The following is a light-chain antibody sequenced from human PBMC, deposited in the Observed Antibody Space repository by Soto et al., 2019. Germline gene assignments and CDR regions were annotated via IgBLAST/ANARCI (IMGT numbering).Light chain of an antibody. CDR2: NNI. CDR3: AVWDDSLDGHAV. CDR1: SSNIGSNT. V-gene: IGLV1-44*01. J-gene: IGLJ7*01. Sequence: SALTQPPSASGTPGQRVSISCSGSSSNIGSNTVRWYQHLPGTAPRLLIYNNIQRPSGVPDRFSGSKSGTSASLAISGLQSEDEADYYCAVWDDSLDGHAVFGGGTQLTVL.